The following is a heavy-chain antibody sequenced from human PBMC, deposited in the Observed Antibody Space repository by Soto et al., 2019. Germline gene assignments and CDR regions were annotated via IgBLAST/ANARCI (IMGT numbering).Heavy chain of an antibody. CDR2: IKSKTDGGTT. CDR1: GFTFSNAW. CDR3: SYDYIWGSYRHIN. Sequence: GGSLRLSCAASGFTFSNAWMSWVRQAPGKGLEWVGRIKSKTDGGTTDYATPVKGRFTISRDDSKNTLYLQMNSLKTEDTAVYYCSYDYIWGSYRHINWGQGTLVTVSS. D-gene: IGHD3-16*02. J-gene: IGHJ4*02. V-gene: IGHV3-15*01.